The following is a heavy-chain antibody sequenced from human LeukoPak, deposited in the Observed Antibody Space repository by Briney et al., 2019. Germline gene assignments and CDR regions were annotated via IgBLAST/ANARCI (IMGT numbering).Heavy chain of an antibody. D-gene: IGHD6-25*01. Sequence: GGSLTLSCAASGFTFSVSDIHWVRQASGKGLEWVGRIKTKDDNYATAYDASVKGRFTISRDDSKNTAYLQMSSLKIEDTAVYYCTHPAYYYGLDVWGKGTTVTVSS. V-gene: IGHV3-73*01. CDR3: THPAYYYGLDV. J-gene: IGHJ6*04. CDR1: GFTFSVSD. CDR2: IKTKDDNYAT.